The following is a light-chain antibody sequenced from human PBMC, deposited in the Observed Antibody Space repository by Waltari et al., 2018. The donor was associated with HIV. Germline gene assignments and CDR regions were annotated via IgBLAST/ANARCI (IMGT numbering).Light chain of an antibody. CDR3: CSYTGSGIL. Sequence: QSALTQVASVSGSPGQSITTPCPGTRSVVGAYNLVSWYQLHQGTAPQLLIFGVPKRPSGISDRFSGSRSGNTASLTISGLQAEDEGDYYCCSYTGSGILFGGGTKLTVL. CDR1: RSVVGAYNL. CDR2: GVP. V-gene: IGLV2-23*02. J-gene: IGLJ2*01.